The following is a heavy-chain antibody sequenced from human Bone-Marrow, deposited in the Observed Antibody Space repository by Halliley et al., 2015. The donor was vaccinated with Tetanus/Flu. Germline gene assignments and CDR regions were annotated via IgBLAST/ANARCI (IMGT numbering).Heavy chain of an antibody. V-gene: IGHV3-49*04. CDR2: IRSKAYGGTT. CDR3: TRAIAGAGYYYYGMDV. Sequence: SLRLSCTASGFTFGDYAMTWVRQAPGKGLEWVGFIRSKAYGGTTEYAASVKGRFTISRDDSKSIAYLQMNSLKPEDTAVYYCTRAIAGAGYYYYGMDVWGQGTTVTVSS. CDR1: GFTFGDYA. D-gene: IGHD6-19*01. J-gene: IGHJ6*02.